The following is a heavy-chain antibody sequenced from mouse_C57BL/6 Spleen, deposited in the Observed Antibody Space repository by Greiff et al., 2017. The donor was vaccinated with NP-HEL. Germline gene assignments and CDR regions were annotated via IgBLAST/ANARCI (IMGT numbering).Heavy chain of an antibody. Sequence: VQLQQSGPELVKPGASVKISCKASGYTFTDYYMNWVKQSHGKSLEWIGDINPNNGGTSYNQKFKGKATLTVDKSSSTAYKELRSLTSEDSAVYYCARPEVYYGNYFDYWGQGTTLTVSS. CDR2: INPNNGGT. V-gene: IGHV1-26*01. CDR3: ARPEVYYGNYFDY. J-gene: IGHJ2*01. CDR1: GYTFTDYY. D-gene: IGHD2-1*01.